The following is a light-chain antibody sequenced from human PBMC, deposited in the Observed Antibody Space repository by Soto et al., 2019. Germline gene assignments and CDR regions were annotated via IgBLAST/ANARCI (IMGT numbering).Light chain of an antibody. V-gene: IGKV3-15*01. CDR1: QTVSRN. CDR3: QQYNNLPS. Sequence: EVVMTQSPATLSVSPGERATLSCRASQTVSRNLAWYQQRPGQAPRLHIYDISNRATGVPARFSGSGSETEFTLTIRSLQSEDFVVYFCQQYNNLPSFVQGTRLEIK. J-gene: IGKJ5*01. CDR2: DIS.